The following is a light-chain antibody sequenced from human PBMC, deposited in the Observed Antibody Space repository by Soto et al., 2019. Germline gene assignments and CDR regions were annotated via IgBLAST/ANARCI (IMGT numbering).Light chain of an antibody. CDR3: SSYTSSSTHYV. J-gene: IGLJ1*01. CDR1: GSDVGGYNY. CDR2: DVS. V-gene: IGLV2-14*01. Sequence: QSALTQPASVSGSPGQSITISCTGTGSDVGGYNYVSWYQQHPGKAPKLMIYDVSNRPSGVSNRFSGSKSGNTASLTISGLQAEDEADYYCSSYTSSSTHYVFGTGTKLTVL.